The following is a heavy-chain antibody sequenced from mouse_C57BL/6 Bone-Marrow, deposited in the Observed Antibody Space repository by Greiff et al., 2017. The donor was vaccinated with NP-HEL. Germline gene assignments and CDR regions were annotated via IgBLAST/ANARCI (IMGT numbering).Heavy chain of an antibody. J-gene: IGHJ2*01. Sequence: QVQLKQSGAELARPGASVKLSCKASGYTFTSYGISWVKQRTGQGLEWIGEIYPRSGNTYYNEKFKGKATLTADKSSSTAYMELRSLTSEDSAVYFCAIRQLRPYFDYWGQGTTLTVSS. CDR2: IYPRSGNT. CDR3: AIRQLRPYFDY. CDR1: GYTFTSYG. V-gene: IGHV1-81*01. D-gene: IGHD3-2*02.